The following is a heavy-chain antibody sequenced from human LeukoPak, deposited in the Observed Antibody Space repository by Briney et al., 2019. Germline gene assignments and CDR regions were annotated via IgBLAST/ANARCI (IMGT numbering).Heavy chain of an antibody. CDR2: IYYSGST. CDR3: ARVRAPTTVVRHYYYYYYMDV. J-gene: IGHJ6*03. D-gene: IGHD4-23*01. CDR1: GGSISSSSYY. Sequence: SETLSLTCTVSGGSISSSSYYWGWIRQPPGKGLEWIGSIYYSGSTYYDPSLKSRVTISVDTSKNQFSLKLSSVTAADTAVYYCARVRAPTTVVRHYYYYYYMDVWGKGTTVTVSS. V-gene: IGHV4-39*07.